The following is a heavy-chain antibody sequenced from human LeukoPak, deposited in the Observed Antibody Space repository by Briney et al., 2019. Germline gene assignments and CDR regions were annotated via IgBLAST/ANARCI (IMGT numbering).Heavy chain of an antibody. CDR1: GDSISSGTYY. J-gene: IGHJ3*02. Sequence: SQTLSLTCSVSGDSISSGTYYWSWVRQPAWKGLEWIGRIYSSGSTNYNPSPKSRVALSVDTSKNQFSLKLSSVTAADTAVYYCARGPTRAIGFDIWGQGTTVTVSS. V-gene: IGHV4-61*02. CDR3: ARGPTRAIGFDI. CDR2: IYSSGST.